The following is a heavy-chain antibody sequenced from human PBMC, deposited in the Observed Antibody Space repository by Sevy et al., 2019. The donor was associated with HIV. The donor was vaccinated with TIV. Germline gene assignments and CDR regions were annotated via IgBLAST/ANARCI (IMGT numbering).Heavy chain of an antibody. CDR1: GFTFDTYW. D-gene: IGHD5-18*01. CDR3: AKGGRSYGDSYFDH. J-gene: IGHJ4*02. Sequence: GGSLRLSCAASGFTFDTYWMQWVRQAPGQGLEWVANIRQDGNEIYYADSVKGRFTISRDNAKESLYLQMSNLRVEDTAVYYCAKGGRSYGDSYFDHWGQGTLVTVSS. CDR2: IRQDGNEI. V-gene: IGHV3-7*03.